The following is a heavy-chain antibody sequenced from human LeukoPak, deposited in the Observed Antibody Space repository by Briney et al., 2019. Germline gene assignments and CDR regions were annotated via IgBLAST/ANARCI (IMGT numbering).Heavy chain of an antibody. D-gene: IGHD3-10*01. CDR3: ARGSYYYGSGSRGGNWFDP. J-gene: IGHJ5*02. Sequence: SVKVSCEASGGTFSSYAISWVRQAPGQGLEWMGGIIPIFDTANYAQKFQVRVTITADESTSTAYMELSSLRSEDTAVYYCARGSYYYGSGSRGGNWFDPWGQGTLVTVSS. CDR2: IIPIFDTA. V-gene: IGHV1-69*13. CDR1: GGTFSSYA.